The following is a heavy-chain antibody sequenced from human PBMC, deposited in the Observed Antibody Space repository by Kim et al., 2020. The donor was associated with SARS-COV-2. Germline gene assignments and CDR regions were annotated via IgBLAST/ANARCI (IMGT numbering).Heavy chain of an antibody. Sequence: LKSRVTISVDTSKNQFSLKLSSVTAADTAVYYCARERTSIAAAGVNWFDPWGQGTLVTVSS. V-gene: IGHV4-34*01. CDR3: ARERTSIAAAGVNWFDP. J-gene: IGHJ5*02. D-gene: IGHD6-13*01.